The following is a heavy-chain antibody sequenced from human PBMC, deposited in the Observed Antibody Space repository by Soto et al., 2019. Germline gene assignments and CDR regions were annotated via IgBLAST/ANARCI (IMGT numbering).Heavy chain of an antibody. CDR1: GFTFSSYG. D-gene: IGHD5-18*01. CDR2: IWYDGSNK. Sequence: PGGSLRLSCAASGFTFSSYGMHWVRQAPGKGLEWVAVIWYDGSNKYYADSVKGRFTISRDNSKNTLYLQMNSLRAEDTAVYYCAREGWDVRYSYGFPDYYYYMDVRGKGTTVTVSS. CDR3: AREGWDVRYSYGFPDYYYYMDV. V-gene: IGHV3-33*01. J-gene: IGHJ6*03.